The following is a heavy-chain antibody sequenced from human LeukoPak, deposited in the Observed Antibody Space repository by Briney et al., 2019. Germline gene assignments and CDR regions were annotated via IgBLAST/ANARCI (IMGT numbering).Heavy chain of an antibody. J-gene: IGHJ5*02. D-gene: IGHD1-26*01. CDR3: ARGGSYYNWFDP. CDR1: GGSIISGGIY. Sequence: PSETLSLTCTVSGGSIISGGIYWGWIRQPPGKGLEWIGSIYYSGSTYYNPSLKSRVVISVDTSKNQFSLKLSSVTAADTAVYYCARGGSYYNWFDPWGQGTLVTVSS. V-gene: IGHV4-39*01. CDR2: IYYSGST.